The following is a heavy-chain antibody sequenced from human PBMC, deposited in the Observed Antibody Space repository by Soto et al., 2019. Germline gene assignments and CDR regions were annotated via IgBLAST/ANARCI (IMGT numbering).Heavy chain of an antibody. CDR1: GGTFSSYT. CDR2: IIPILGIA. D-gene: IGHD6-13*01. CDR3: ARDEPYSSSWVVSPDY. J-gene: IGHJ4*02. Sequence: GASVKVSCKASGGTFSSYTISWVRQAPGQGLEWMGRIIPILGIANYAQKFQGRVTITADKSTSTAYMELSSLRSEDTAVYYCARDEPYSSSWVVSPDYWGQGTLVTVSS. V-gene: IGHV1-69*04.